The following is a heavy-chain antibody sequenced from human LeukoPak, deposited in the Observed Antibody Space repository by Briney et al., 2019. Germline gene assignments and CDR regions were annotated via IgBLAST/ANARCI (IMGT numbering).Heavy chain of an antibody. CDR2: IYPGDSDT. V-gene: IGHV5-51*01. J-gene: IGHJ6*03. CDR1: GYSFTSYW. CDR3: ARQGIAAAGTTPPLDYYYYYMDV. Sequence: GESLKISCKGSGYSFTSYWIGWVRQMPGKGLEWMGIIYPGDSDTRYSPSFQGQVTISADKSISTAYLQWSSLKASDTAMYYCARQGIAAAGTTPPLDYYYYYMDVWGKGTTVTVSS. D-gene: IGHD6-13*01.